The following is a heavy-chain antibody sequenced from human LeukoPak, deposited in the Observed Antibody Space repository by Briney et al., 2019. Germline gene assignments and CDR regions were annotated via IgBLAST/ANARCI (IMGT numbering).Heavy chain of an antibody. Sequence: PSETLSLTCAAYGGSISSYYWGWIRQPPGKGLEWIGSIYYSGSTYYNPSLKSRVTISVDTSKNQFSLKLSSVTAADTAVYYCAREPNIAVAGSAFDIWGQGTMVTVSS. CDR1: GGSISSYY. V-gene: IGHV4-39*07. D-gene: IGHD6-19*01. J-gene: IGHJ3*02. CDR2: IYYSGST. CDR3: AREPNIAVAGSAFDI.